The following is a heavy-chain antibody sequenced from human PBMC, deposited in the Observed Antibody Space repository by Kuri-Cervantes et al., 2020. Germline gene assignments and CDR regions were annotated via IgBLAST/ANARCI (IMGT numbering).Heavy chain of an antibody. J-gene: IGHJ4*02. CDR2: ISGSGGST. CDR3: ASMTGLEIGFDY. D-gene: IGHD1-1*01. CDR1: GFTFSDYY. Sequence: GGSLRLSCAASGFTFSDYYMSWVRQAPGKGLEWVSAISGSGGSTYYADSVKGRFTISRDNSKNTLYLQMNSLRSEDTAVYYCASMTGLEIGFDYWGQGTLVTVSS. V-gene: IGHV3-23*01.